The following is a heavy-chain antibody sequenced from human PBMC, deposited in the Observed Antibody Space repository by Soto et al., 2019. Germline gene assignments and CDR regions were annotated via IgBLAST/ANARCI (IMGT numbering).Heavy chain of an antibody. CDR2: ISYDGSNK. V-gene: IGHV3-30-3*01. CDR3: ARADYDSSAISPSYCFDY. CDR1: GFTFSSYA. Sequence: QVQLVESGGGVVQPGRSLRLPCAASGFTFSSYAMHWVRQAPGKGLGWVAVISYDGSNKYYADYVKGRFTNSRDNSKNTLYMQMNSLRAEDTAVYYCARADYDSSAISPSYCFDYWGQGPLVTVSS. D-gene: IGHD3-22*01. J-gene: IGHJ4*02.